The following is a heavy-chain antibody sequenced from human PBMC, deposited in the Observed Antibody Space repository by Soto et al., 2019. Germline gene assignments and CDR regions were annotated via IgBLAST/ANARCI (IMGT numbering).Heavy chain of an antibody. V-gene: IGHV3-9*01. CDR1: GFRFDDYG. D-gene: IGHD2-2*03. CDR3: ANDNDLDRDGPFDY. Sequence: EVQLVESGGGSVQPGRSLRLSCAASGFRFDDYGMHWVRQGPGQGLEWVSGISWNSGDIYYADSVKGRFTISRDNAKRSLYLQMNSLRTEDTALYNGANDNDLDRDGPFDYWGQGIVVTVSS. J-gene: IGHJ4*02. CDR2: ISWNSGDI.